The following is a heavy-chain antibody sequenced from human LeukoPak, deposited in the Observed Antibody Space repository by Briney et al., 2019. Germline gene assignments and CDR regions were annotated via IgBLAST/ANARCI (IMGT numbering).Heavy chain of an antibody. J-gene: IGHJ4*02. CDR2: ISGSGGST. CDR1: GFTFSAYA. CDR3: AKDDTGKLKFDS. D-gene: IGHD1-14*01. V-gene: IGHV3-23*01. Sequence: GSLRHSCEASGFTFSAYAMTWVREAPGKGLEWVSGISGSGGSTYYADFVQGRFTISRDNSKNTLYLRMNSLRAEDTAVYYCAKDDTGKLKFDSWGPGNLGSVSS.